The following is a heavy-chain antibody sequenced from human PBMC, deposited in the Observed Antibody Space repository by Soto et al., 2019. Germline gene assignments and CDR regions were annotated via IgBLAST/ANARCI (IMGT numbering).Heavy chain of an antibody. CDR1: GFTFSNYE. Sequence: PGGSLRLSCAVSGFTFSNYEWNWVRQAPGKGLEWISYIDTSGDAMFYTDSVKGRFAVSRDNTTNSLYRQMNSLRAEDTAAYYCARESIGCGGDCLDYWGQGTLVTVSS. V-gene: IGHV3-48*03. J-gene: IGHJ4*02. CDR3: ARESIGCGGDCLDY. D-gene: IGHD2-21*01. CDR2: IDTSGDAM.